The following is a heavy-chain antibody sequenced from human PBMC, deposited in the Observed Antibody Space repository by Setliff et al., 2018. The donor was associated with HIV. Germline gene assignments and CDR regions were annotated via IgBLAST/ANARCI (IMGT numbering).Heavy chain of an antibody. CDR2: IYSSGST. CDR1: GGSISSSSLY. J-gene: IGHJ4*02. CDR3: AGLTGTDFDY. V-gene: IGHV4-61*05. Sequence: PSETLSLTCTVSGGSISSSSLYWGWIRQPPGKGLEWIGRIYSSGSTNYNPSLKSRVTISIDTSKNQLSLKVSSVTAADTAVYYCAGLTGTDFDYWGQGTLVTVSS. D-gene: IGHD1-20*01.